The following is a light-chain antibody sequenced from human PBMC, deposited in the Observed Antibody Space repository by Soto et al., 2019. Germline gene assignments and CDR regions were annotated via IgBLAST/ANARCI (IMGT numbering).Light chain of an antibody. CDR2: GAS. Sequence: EIVLTQSPGTLSLSPGERATLSCRASQSVSSGYLAWYQHKPGQAPRLLIYGASSRATGIPDRFSGSGPGTDFTLTISRLEPEDFAVYYCQQYDTLPRTFGPGTKVDIK. CDR3: QQYDTLPRT. CDR1: QSVSSGY. J-gene: IGKJ3*01. V-gene: IGKV3-20*01.